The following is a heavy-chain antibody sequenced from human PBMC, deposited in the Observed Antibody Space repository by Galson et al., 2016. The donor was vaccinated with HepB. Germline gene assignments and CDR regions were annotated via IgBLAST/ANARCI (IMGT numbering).Heavy chain of an antibody. CDR2: ISGSGGTT. V-gene: IGHV3-23*01. Sequence: LRLSCAASGFTFSTYAMSWVRQAPGKGLEWVSAISGSGGTTYYADSVKGRFTISRDNSKNTLYLQVNNLRAEDTAVYYCAKAAPGAFDIWGQGTMVTVSS. CDR1: GFTFSTYA. CDR3: AKAAPGAFDI. J-gene: IGHJ3*02. D-gene: IGHD2-2*01.